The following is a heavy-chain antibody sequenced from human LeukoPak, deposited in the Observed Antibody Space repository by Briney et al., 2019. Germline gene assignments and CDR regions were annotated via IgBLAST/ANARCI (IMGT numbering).Heavy chain of an antibody. J-gene: IGHJ4*02. V-gene: IGHV4-34*01. CDR1: GGSFSGYY. CDR3: ARRTGVISY. Sequence: SETLSLTCAVYGGSFSGYYWSWIRQPPGKGLEWIGEINHSGSTNYNPSLKSRVTISVDTSKNQFSLKLSSVTAADTAVYYCARRTGVISYWGQGTLVTVSS. D-gene: IGHD7-27*01. CDR2: INHSGST.